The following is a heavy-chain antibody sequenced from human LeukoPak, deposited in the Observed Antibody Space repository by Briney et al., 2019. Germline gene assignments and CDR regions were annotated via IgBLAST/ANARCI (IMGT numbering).Heavy chain of an antibody. Sequence: PGGSLRLSCAGSGFAFGTYAMSWVRQAPGMGLEWVSSISADGQVTYYADSVEGRLTVSRDNSKSTLYLQLNSLRAEDTATYYCARDPYNTILYRLAHWGQGTLVTDSS. J-gene: IGHJ4*02. CDR2: ISADGQVT. CDR3: ARDPYNTILYRLAH. D-gene: IGHD3-10*01. V-gene: IGHV3-23*01. CDR1: GFAFGTYA.